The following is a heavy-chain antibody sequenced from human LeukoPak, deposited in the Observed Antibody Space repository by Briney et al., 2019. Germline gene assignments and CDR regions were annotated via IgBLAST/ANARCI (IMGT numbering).Heavy chain of an antibody. D-gene: IGHD3-22*01. V-gene: IGHV1-2*02. J-gene: IGHJ4*02. Sequence: ASVNVSCKASGYTFTGYYMHWVRQAPGQGLEWMGWINPNSGGTNYAQKFQGRVTMTRDTSISTAYMELSRLRSDDTAVYYCARNPSDYYDSSGYYDDYWGQGTLVTVSS. CDR3: ARNPSDYYDSSGYYDDY. CDR1: GYTFTGYY. CDR2: INPNSGGT.